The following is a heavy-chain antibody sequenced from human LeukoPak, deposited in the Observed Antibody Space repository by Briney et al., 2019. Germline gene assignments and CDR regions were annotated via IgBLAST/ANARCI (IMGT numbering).Heavy chain of an antibody. CDR3: MSGFGWFDP. Sequence: GGSLRLSCAASGFTFSRYWMSWVRQASGKGLEWVGRIRSKANSYATAYAASVKGRFTISRDDSKNTAYLQMNSLKTEDTAVYYCMSGFGWFDPWGQGTLVTVSS. D-gene: IGHD5-12*01. J-gene: IGHJ5*02. CDR1: GFTFSRYW. CDR2: IRSKANSYAT. V-gene: IGHV3-73*01.